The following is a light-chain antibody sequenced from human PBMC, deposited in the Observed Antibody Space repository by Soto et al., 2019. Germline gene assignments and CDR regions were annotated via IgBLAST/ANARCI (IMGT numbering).Light chain of an antibody. CDR3: QQRSIWPWT. Sequence: ETVLTQSPGTLSLSAGERATLSCKASQSVSSSSLAWYHQRPGHAPRLLIYGTSSRATGIPDRFSGSGSGTDFTLTISRLEPEDFAVYFCQQRSIWPWTFGLGTKVDI. CDR2: GTS. J-gene: IGKJ1*01. CDR1: QSVSSSS. V-gene: IGKV3D-20*02.